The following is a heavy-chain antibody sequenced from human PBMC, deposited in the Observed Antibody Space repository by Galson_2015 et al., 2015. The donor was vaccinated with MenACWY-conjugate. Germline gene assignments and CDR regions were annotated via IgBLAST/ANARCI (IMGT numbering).Heavy chain of an antibody. CDR2: ISGSGDTT. CDR1: GFTFSDYA. Sequence: SLRLSCAASGFTFSDYAMTWVRQAPGRGLEWVSGISGSGDTTYYADPVKGRFAISRDNSKNTLSLQMNGLRAEDTGVYFCARNLYDPGYYFDHWGHGVLVTVSS. V-gene: IGHV3-23*01. D-gene: IGHD1-14*01. CDR3: ARNLYDPGYYFDH. J-gene: IGHJ4*01.